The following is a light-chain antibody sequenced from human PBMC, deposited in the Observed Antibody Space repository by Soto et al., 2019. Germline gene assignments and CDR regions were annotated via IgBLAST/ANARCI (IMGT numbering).Light chain of an antibody. CDR1: QSVRSTF. CDR3: QQYDTSPPTYT. V-gene: IGKV3-20*01. Sequence: EVVLTQAPGTLSLSPGERVTLSCRTSQSVRSTFLAWYQQKPGQAPRPLIYGASTRATGIPDRFSGSGSGTDFTLTISRLAPEDFAVYYCQQYDTSPPTYTFGQGTKLEIK. J-gene: IGKJ2*01. CDR2: GAS.